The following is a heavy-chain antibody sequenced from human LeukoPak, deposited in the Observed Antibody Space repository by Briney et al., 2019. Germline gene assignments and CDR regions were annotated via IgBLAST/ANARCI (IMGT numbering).Heavy chain of an antibody. D-gene: IGHD6-19*01. V-gene: IGHV3-30*18. CDR3: AKDYSSGWYLGPFDY. CDR1: GFSFSNYW. Sequence: PGGSLRLSCVASGFSFSNYWMHWVRQAPGKGLEWVAVISYDGSNKYYADSVKGRFTISRDNSKNTLYLQMNSLRAEDTAVYYCAKDYSSGWYLGPFDYWGQGTLVTVSS. J-gene: IGHJ4*02. CDR2: ISYDGSNK.